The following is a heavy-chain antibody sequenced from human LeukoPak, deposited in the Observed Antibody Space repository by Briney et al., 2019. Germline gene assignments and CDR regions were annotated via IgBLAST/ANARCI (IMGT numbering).Heavy chain of an antibody. V-gene: IGHV4-39*01. Sequence: PSETLSLTCTVSGGSISSSTDYWGWIRQSPGKGLEWIGSIYYSGSTNYNPSLKSRVTISVDTSKNQFSLKLSSETAADTAVYYCARLSSTTTILDYWGQGTLVTASS. D-gene: IGHD2-2*01. J-gene: IGHJ4*02. CDR1: GGSISSSTDY. CDR3: ARLSSTTTILDY. CDR2: IYYSGST.